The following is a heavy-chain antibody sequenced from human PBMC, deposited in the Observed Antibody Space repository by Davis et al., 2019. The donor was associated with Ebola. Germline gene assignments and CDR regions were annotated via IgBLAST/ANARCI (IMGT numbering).Heavy chain of an antibody. CDR1: GYTFTSYA. D-gene: IGHD6-6*01. CDR2: INAGNSNT. V-gene: IGHV1-3*01. J-gene: IGHJ6*02. Sequence: AASVKVSCKASGYTFTSYAMHWVRQAPGQRLEWMGWINAGNSNTKYSQKFQGRVTITRDTSASTAYMELSSLRSEDTAVYYCARCSSSYNYYYGMDVWGQGTTVTVSS. CDR3: ARCSSSYNYYYGMDV.